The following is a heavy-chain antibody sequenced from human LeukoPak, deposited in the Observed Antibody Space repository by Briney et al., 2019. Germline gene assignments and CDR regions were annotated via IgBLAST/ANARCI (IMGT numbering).Heavy chain of an antibody. D-gene: IGHD1-26*01. CDR2: ISGSGVST. V-gene: IGHV3-23*01. CDR3: AKDLKYSGSCRAFDY. J-gene: IGHJ4*02. Sequence: PGGSLRLSCAASGFAFSRYAMAWVHQAPGKGLEWVSGISGSGVSTFYADSVKGRFIISRDNSKNTVYLQMNSLRAEDTAVYYCAKDLKYSGSCRAFDYCGQGTLVTVS. CDR1: GFAFSRYA.